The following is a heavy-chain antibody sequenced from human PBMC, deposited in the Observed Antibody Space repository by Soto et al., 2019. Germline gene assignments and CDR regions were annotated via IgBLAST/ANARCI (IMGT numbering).Heavy chain of an antibody. CDR2: VSGIGDGHRST. CDR3: AKDGNFGPWVHDF. Sequence: EVELLESGGGPAQPGGSLRLSCVASGFPFINYAMSWVRQSPGKGLEWVSTVSGIGDGHRSTHYADAVRGRFIISRDNSKSTLYLQMDNLRGDDTAIYFCAKDGNFGPWVHDFWGQGILVTVS. D-gene: IGHD1-1*01. V-gene: IGHV3-23*01. J-gene: IGHJ4*02. CDR1: GFPFINYA.